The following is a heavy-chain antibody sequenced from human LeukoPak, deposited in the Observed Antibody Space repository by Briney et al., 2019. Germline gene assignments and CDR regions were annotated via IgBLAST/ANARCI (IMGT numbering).Heavy chain of an antibody. CDR2: IYTSGST. CDR1: GGSISSYY. J-gene: IGHJ4*02. D-gene: IGHD6-19*01. Sequence: SETLSLTCTVSGGSISSYYWSWIRQPAGKGLEWIGRIYTSGSTNYNPSLKSRVTMSVDTSKNQFSLKLSSVTAADTAVYYCARVSSEQWLVPDGPLDYWGQGILVTVSS. V-gene: IGHV4-4*07. CDR3: ARVSSEQWLVPDGPLDY.